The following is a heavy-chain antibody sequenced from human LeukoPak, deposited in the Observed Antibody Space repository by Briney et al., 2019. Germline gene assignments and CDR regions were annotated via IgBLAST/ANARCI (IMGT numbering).Heavy chain of an antibody. CDR3: TRASGGSLRD. CDR1: GFTFGAYA. CDR2: IRSKGYGETT. Sequence: GGSLRLSCTASGFTFGAYAMSWVRQAPGKGLERVGFIRSKGYGETTEYAASVKGRFTISRDDSQSIAYLQMNSLKTEDTAVYYCTRASGGSLRDWGQGTLVTVSS. V-gene: IGHV3-49*04. D-gene: IGHD2-15*01. J-gene: IGHJ4*02.